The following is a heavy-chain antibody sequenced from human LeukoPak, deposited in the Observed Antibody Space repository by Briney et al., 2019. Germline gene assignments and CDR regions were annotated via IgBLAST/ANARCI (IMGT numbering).Heavy chain of an antibody. CDR1: GFTFSRAW. J-gene: IGHJ6*02. Sequence: GGSLRLSCAAPGFTFSRAWMSWVRQAPGKGREWVGRIKSKTDGGTTDYAAPVKGRFTISRDDSKNTRDLQMNSLKSEDTAVYYRTTDAPSTRSLYSYYGMDVWGQGTTVTVSS. CDR2: IKSKTDGGTT. V-gene: IGHV3-15*01. D-gene: IGHD2-2*01. CDR3: TTDAPSTRSLYSYYGMDV.